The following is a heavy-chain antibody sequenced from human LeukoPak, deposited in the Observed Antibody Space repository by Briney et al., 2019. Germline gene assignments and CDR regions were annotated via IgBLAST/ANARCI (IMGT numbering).Heavy chain of an antibody. CDR1: GGSISSYY. CDR3: ARQKIYDFWGGHGVLGNWFDP. D-gene: IGHD3-3*01. J-gene: IGHJ5*02. CDR2: IYYSGST. Sequence: SETLSLTCTVSGGSISSYYWSWIRQPPGKGLEWIGYIYYSGSTNYNPSLKSRVTISVDTSKNQFSLKLSSVTAADTAVYYCARQKIYDFWGGHGVLGNWFDPWGQGTLVTVSS. V-gene: IGHV4-59*08.